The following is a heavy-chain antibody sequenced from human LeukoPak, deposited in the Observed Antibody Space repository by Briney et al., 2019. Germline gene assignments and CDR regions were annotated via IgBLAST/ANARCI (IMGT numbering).Heavy chain of an antibody. CDR3: ARHDGVAVPFDY. J-gene: IGHJ4*02. V-gene: IGHV4-59*08. CDR1: GGSISSYY. Sequence: SETLSLTCTVSGGSISSYYWNWIRQPPGKGLEWIGYIYYSGSTNYNPSLKSRVTISVDTSKNQFSLKLSSVTAADTAVYYCARHDGVAVPFDYWGQGTLVTVSS. D-gene: IGHD3-3*01. CDR2: IYYSGST.